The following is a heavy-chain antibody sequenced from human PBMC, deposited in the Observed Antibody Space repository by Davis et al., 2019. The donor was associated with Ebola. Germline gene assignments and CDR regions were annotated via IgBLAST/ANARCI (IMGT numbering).Heavy chain of an antibody. CDR1: GFTFSNYW. D-gene: IGHD5-24*01. J-gene: IGHJ4*02. Sequence: PGGSLRLSCAASGFTFSNYWVNWVRQTPGKGLEWVASIKQDGSDKYYVDSVKGRFTISRDNAKNSLYLQMNSLRVEDTAVYYCAKRSLDGYIDYWGQGTLVTVSS. CDR3: AKRSLDGYIDY. CDR2: IKQDGSDK. V-gene: IGHV3-7*03.